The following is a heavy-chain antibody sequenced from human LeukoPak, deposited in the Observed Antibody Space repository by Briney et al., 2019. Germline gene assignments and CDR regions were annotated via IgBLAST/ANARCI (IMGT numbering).Heavy chain of an antibody. Sequence: GGSLRLSCAASGFTSSSYAMSWVRQAPGKGLEWVSSISGSGGSTYYADSVKGRFTISRDNSKDTLYLQMNSLRAEDTAVYYCAKEVVGGSGSWTGGAFDIWGQGTMVTVSS. CDR3: AKEVVGGSGSWTGGAFDI. J-gene: IGHJ3*02. D-gene: IGHD3-10*01. CDR1: GFTSSSYA. CDR2: ISGSGGST. V-gene: IGHV3-23*01.